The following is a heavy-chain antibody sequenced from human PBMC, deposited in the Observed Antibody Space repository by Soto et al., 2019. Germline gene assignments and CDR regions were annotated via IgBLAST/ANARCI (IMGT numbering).Heavy chain of an antibody. CDR2: IYYSGST. J-gene: IGHJ4*02. D-gene: IGHD5-12*01. CDR3: ARVHRDSGYDYSFDY. Sequence: SETLSLTCTVSGGSISSYYWSWIRQPPGKGLEWIGYIYYSGSTNYNPSLKSRVTISVDTSKNQFSLKLSSVTAADTAVYYCARVHRDSGYDYSFDYWGQGTLVTVSS. V-gene: IGHV4-59*01. CDR1: GGSISSYY.